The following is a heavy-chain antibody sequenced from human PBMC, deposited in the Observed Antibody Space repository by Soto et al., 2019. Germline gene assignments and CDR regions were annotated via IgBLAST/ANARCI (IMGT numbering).Heavy chain of an antibody. J-gene: IGHJ4*02. CDR1: GFSFSAFG. CDR2: ISESGDNT. CDR3: AKRLLSQSFDY. V-gene: IGHV3-23*01. Sequence: SLRLSCAASGFSFSAFGMAWVRQTPGKGLEWVSAISESGDNTYYADSVKGRLTISRDNSKNTMYLEMSSLRAEDTAVYYCAKRLLSQSFDYWGQGTLVTVSS.